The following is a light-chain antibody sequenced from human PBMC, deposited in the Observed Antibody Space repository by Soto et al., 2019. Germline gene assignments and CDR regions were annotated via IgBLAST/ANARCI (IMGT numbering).Light chain of an antibody. J-gene: IGLJ2*01. CDR1: SSDIGAYDY. V-gene: IGLV2-14*01. CDR2: EVN. CDR3: CSYAGSYTFKV. Sequence: QSALTQPASLSGSPGQSITISCTGTSSDIGAYDYVSWFQQHPGKAPKLMISEVNNRPSGVSNRFSGSKSGNTASLTISGLQAEDEADYYCCSYAGSYTFKVFGGGTKLTVL.